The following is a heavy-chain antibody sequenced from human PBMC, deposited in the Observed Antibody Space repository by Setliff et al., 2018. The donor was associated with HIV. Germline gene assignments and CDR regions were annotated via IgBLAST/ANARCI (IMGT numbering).Heavy chain of an antibody. D-gene: IGHD3-10*01. V-gene: IGHV3-23*01. CDR3: ARCYYGSGSQRGDDAFDM. J-gene: IGHJ3*02. CDR2: ISGSGGST. CDR1: RFAFSTYA. Sequence: PGGSLRLSCATSRFAFSTYAMSWVRQAPGKGLEWVSSISGSGGSTYYADSVKGRFTISRDNSKNTLYLQMNSLRAEDTAIYYCARCYYGSGSQRGDDAFDMWGLGTMVTVSS.